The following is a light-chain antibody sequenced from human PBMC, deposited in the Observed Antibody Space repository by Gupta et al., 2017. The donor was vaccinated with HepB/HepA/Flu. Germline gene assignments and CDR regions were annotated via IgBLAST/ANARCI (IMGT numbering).Light chain of an antibody. CDR1: NIGSKN. CDR3: QVWDITTAHVV. J-gene: IGLJ2*01. CDR2: RDS. V-gene: IGLV3-9*01. Sequence: SYELTQPLSVFVALGQTARITCGGNNIGSKNVHWYQQKPGQAPVLVIYRDSNRPSEIPERFSGSNSGNTATLTISRAQAGDEADYYCQVWDITTAHVVFGGGTNLTVL.